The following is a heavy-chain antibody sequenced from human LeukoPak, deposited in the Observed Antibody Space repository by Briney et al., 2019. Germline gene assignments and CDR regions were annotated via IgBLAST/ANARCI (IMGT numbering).Heavy chain of an antibody. CDR2: ISSSSSYI. Sequence: PGGSLRLSCAASGFTFSSYSMNWVRQAPGKGLEWVSSISSSSSYIYYADSVKGRFTISRDNAKNSLYLQMNSPRAEDTAVYYCARDPPMGGDFDYWGQGTLVTVSS. V-gene: IGHV3-21*01. D-gene: IGHD2-8*01. CDR3: ARDPPMGGDFDY. J-gene: IGHJ4*02. CDR1: GFTFSSYS.